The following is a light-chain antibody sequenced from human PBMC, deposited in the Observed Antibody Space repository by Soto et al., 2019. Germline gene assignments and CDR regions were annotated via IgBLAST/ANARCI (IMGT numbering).Light chain of an antibody. CDR1: QSVNNF. J-gene: IGKJ1*01. CDR2: GAS. V-gene: IGKV3-20*01. CDR3: QQYGSSGT. Sequence: EILLTQSPATLSLSPGERATLSCRASQSVNNFLAWYQQKPGQAPRLLIYGASNRATGIPDRFSGSGSGTDFTLTISRLEPEDFAVYYCQQYGSSGTFGQGTKVDI.